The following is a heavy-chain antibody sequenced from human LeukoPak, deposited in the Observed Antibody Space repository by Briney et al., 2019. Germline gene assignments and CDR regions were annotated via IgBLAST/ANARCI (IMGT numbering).Heavy chain of an antibody. Sequence: RGSLRLSCAASGFTFSSYAMSWVRQAPGKGLEWVSAISGSGGSTYYADSVKGRFTISRDNSKNTLYLQMNSLRAEDTAVYYCAKGPGIAAAGTEYYYYYGMDVWGQGTTVTVSS. CDR2: ISGSGGST. D-gene: IGHD6-13*01. V-gene: IGHV3-23*01. J-gene: IGHJ6*02. CDR3: AKGPGIAAAGTEYYYYYGMDV. CDR1: GFTFSSYA.